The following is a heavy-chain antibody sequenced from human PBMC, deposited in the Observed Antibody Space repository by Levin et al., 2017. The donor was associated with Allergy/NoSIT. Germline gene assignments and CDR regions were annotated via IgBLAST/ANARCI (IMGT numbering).Heavy chain of an antibody. CDR2: INPNSGGT. D-gene: IGHD3-22*01. Sequence: GESLKISCKASGYTFTGYYMHWVRQAPGQGLEWMGWINPNSGGTNYAQKFQGRVTMTRDTSISTAYMELSRLRSDDTAVYYCARDGDYDSSGYPPYYYYYGMDVWGQGTTVTVSS. CDR3: ARDGDYDSSGYPPYYYYYGMDV. CDR1: GYTFTGYY. J-gene: IGHJ6*02. V-gene: IGHV1-2*02.